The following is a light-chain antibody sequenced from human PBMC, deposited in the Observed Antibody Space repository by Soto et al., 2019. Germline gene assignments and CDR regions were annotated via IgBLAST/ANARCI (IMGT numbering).Light chain of an antibody. CDR1: QDIINH. CDR2: GAS. CDR3: QNYHLALGT. Sequence: DIQMTQSPSSLFASVGDTVTITCRASQDIINHLAWYQQRPGKVPNLLIYGASTLHSGVPSRFRGSGSGTHFTLTISSLQPEDVATYYCQNYHLALGTFGQGTRLEIK. J-gene: IGKJ5*01. V-gene: IGKV1-27*01.